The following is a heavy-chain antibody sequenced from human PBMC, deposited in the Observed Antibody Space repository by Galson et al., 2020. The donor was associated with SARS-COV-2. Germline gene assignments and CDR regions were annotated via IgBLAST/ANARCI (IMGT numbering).Heavy chain of an antibody. CDR2: IKEDGSEK. V-gene: IGHV3-7*01. CDR3: ARERGNNWFPDY. D-gene: IGHD1-1*01. CDR1: GFTFNSYW. Sequence: GESLKISCVASGFTFNSYWMTWVRQAPGKGLEWVANIKEDGSEKYYVDSVKGRFTISRDNAKDSLFLQMNSLRVEDTAVYYCARERGNNWFPDYWGQGALVTV. J-gene: IGHJ4*02.